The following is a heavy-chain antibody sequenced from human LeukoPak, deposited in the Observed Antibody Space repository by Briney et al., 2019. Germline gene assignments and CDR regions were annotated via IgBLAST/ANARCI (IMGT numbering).Heavy chain of an antibody. Sequence: ASVKVSCKASGYSFTTYAMNWVRQAPGQGPQWMGWINTNTGNPTYAQGVPGRFVFSLDTSVSTAFLQISRLKAGDTAVYYCARDVGYYYYSLDVWGKGTTVTVSS. CDR3: ARDVGYYYYSLDV. CDR2: INTNTGNP. J-gene: IGHJ6*03. V-gene: IGHV7-4-1*02. D-gene: IGHD2-15*01. CDR1: GYSFTTYA.